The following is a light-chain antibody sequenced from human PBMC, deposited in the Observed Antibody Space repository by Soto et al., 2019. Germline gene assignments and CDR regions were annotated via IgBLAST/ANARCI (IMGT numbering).Light chain of an antibody. J-gene: IGKJ1*01. CDR1: QGIRID. CDR3: LQHDSNVWT. V-gene: IGKV1-17*01. CDR2: AAS. Sequence: IQMTQSPSSLSASVGCRLTITCRASQGIRIDLGWYQQKPGKAPKSLIYAASSLESGVPSRFSGSGSGTEFTLTISSLQPEDFATYYCLQHDSNVWTYGQGTKVDIK.